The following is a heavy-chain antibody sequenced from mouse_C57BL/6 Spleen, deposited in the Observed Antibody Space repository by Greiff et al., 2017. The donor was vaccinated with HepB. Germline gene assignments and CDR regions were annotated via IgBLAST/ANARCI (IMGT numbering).Heavy chain of an antibody. J-gene: IGHJ2*01. Sequence: QVQLQQSGAELVRPGASVKLSCKASGYTFTDYYINWVKQRPAQGLEWIARIYPGSGNTYYNEKFKGKATLTAEKSSSTAYMQLSSLTSEDSAVYFCARGTGSLYYFDYWGQGTTLTVSS. CDR1: GYTFTDYY. D-gene: IGHD4-1*01. CDR2: IYPGSGNT. CDR3: ARGTGSLYYFDY. V-gene: IGHV1-76*01.